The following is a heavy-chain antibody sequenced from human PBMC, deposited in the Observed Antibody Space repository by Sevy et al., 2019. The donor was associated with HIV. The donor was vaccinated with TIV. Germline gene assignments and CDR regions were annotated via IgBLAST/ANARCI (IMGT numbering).Heavy chain of an antibody. CDR1: GFTFSNYA. J-gene: IGHJ3*02. CDR2: ISGSGSGSGT. D-gene: IGHD3-22*01. Sequence: GGSLRLSCTASGFTFSNYAMNWVRQAPGKGLEWVSGISGSGSGSGTYYADSVKDRFTVSRDNSKNTLYLQMNSLRAEDTAVYYCAKDIVILVGDAFDIWGQGTMVTVSS. CDR3: AKDIVILVGDAFDI. V-gene: IGHV3-23*01.